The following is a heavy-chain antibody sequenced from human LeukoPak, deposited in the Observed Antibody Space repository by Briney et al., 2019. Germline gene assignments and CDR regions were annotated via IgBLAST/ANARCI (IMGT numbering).Heavy chain of an antibody. J-gene: IGHJ4*02. CDR3: ARAKPVFGSGSYYTSDFDY. D-gene: IGHD3-10*01. Sequence: GGSLRLSCAASGFTFSSYAMSWVRQAPGKGLEWVSAISGSGGSTYYADSVKGRFTISRDNSKNTLYLQMNSLRAEDTAVYYCARAKPVFGSGSYYTSDFDYWGQGTLVTVSS. V-gene: IGHV3-23*01. CDR2: ISGSGGST. CDR1: GFTFSSYA.